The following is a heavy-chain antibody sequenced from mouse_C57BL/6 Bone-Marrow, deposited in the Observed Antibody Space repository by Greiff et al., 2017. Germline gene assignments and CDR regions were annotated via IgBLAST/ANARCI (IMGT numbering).Heavy chain of an antibody. CDR3: ARSNYVWYFDV. Sequence: EVQLQQSGPELVKPGASVKISCKASGYTFTDYYMNWVKQSHGKSLEWIGDINPNNGGTSYNQKFKGKATLTVDKSSSTAYMELRSLTSEDSAVYYCARSNYVWYFDVWGTGTTVTVSS. D-gene: IGHD1-1*01. CDR2: INPNNGGT. V-gene: IGHV1-26*01. J-gene: IGHJ1*03. CDR1: GYTFTDYY.